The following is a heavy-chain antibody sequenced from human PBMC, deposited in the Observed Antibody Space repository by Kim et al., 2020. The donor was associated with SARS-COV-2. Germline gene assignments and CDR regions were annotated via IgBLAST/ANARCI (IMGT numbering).Heavy chain of an antibody. V-gene: IGHV3-33*01. CDR2: K. J-gene: IGHJ4*02. D-gene: IGHD6-6*01. Sequence: KYYADPVKGRFTISRDNSKNTLYLQMNSLRAEDTAVYYCARGNRRSSNDYWGQGTLVTVSS. CDR3: ARGNRRSSNDY.